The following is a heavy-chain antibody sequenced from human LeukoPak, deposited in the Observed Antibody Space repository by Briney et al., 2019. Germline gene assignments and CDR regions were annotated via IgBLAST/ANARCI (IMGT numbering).Heavy chain of an antibody. J-gene: IGHJ4*02. Sequence: GGSLRLSCAASGFTFSSYWMHWVRQAPGKGPVWFSHINPDGSVTDYADSVKGRFTISRDNAKNTLYLQMNSLRAEDTAVYYCARRAGAYSHPYDYWGQGTLVTVSS. CDR3: ARRAGAYSHPYDY. D-gene: IGHD4/OR15-4a*01. CDR1: GFTFSSYW. V-gene: IGHV3-74*01. CDR2: INPDGSVT.